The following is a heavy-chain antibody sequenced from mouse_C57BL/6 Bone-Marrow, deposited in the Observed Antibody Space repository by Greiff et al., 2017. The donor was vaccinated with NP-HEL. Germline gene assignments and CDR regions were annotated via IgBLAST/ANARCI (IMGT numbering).Heavy chain of an antibody. CDR3: TRAGWLPPWFAY. CDR2: ISSGGDYI. V-gene: IGHV5-9-1*02. D-gene: IGHD2-3*01. Sequence: EVQVVESGEGLVKPGGSLKLSCAASGFTFSSYAMSWVRQTPEKRLEWVAYISSGGDYIYYADTVKGRFTISRDNARNTLYLQMSSLKSEDTAMYYCTRAGWLPPWFAYWGQGTLVTVSA. J-gene: IGHJ3*01. CDR1: GFTFSSYA.